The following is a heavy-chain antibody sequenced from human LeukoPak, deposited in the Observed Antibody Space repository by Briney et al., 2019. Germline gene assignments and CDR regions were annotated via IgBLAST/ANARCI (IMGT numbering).Heavy chain of an antibody. V-gene: IGHV4-59*08. J-gene: IGHJ4*02. CDR2: IYYTGST. Sequence: SDTLSLTCTVSGGSTSSYYWNWIRQPPGKGLEWMGYIYYTGSTNYNPSLKSRVTISVDTSKNQFSLKLSSVTAADTAVYYCARGLWFGDENPPYFDYWGQGTLVTVSS. CDR3: ARGLWFGDENPPYFDY. CDR1: GGSTSSYY. D-gene: IGHD3-10*01.